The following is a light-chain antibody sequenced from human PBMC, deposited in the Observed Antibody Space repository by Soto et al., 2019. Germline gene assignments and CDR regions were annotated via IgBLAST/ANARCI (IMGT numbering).Light chain of an antibody. Sequence: DIQMTQSPSTLSASVGDRVTITCRASQSVTNWLAWYQQKPGKAPNLLIYDASRLQSGIPSRFSGSGSGTEFTLTISSLQPGDFATYYCQQYTTYPYTFGQGTKLEIK. CDR3: QQYTTYPYT. CDR1: QSVTNW. CDR2: DAS. J-gene: IGKJ2*01. V-gene: IGKV1-5*01.